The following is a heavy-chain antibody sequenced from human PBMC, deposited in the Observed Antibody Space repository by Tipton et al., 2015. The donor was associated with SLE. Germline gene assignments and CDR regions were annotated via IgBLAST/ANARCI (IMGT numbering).Heavy chain of an antibody. CDR3: AREGGYAGSGSYGTV. D-gene: IGHD3-10*01. CDR2: FFHSGRT. CDR1: GYSISSGYY. Sequence: TLSLTCEVSGYSISSGYYWGWIRQPPGKWLEWIASFFHSGRTYYNPSLKSRVTISVDTSKNQFSLELNSVTAADTAVYFCAREGGYAGSGSYGTVWGQGTTVTVSS. V-gene: IGHV4-38-2*02. J-gene: IGHJ6*02.